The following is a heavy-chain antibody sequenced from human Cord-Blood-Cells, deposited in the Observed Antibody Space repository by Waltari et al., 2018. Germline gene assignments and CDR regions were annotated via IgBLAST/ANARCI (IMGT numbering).Heavy chain of an antibody. Sequence: EVQLVESGGGLVQPGESLRLSCAASGFTFSSYEMNWVSQAPGKGLECVSYISSIGSTIYYADSVKGRFTISRDNSQNSLYLQMNRLGAEDTPFYYCARDNWNYYFDYWGQGTLVTVSS. CDR1: GFTFSSYE. J-gene: IGHJ4*02. V-gene: IGHV3-48*03. D-gene: IGHD1-7*01. CDR2: ISSIGSTI. CDR3: ARDNWNYYFDY.